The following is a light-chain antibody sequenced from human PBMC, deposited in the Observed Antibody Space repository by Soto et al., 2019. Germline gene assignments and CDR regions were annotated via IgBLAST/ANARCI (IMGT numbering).Light chain of an antibody. CDR2: GAS. V-gene: IGKV3-20*01. CDR3: QQYGSFTIT. Sequence: EIVLTQSPGTLSLSPGERATLSCRASQSVSSSYLAWYQQKPGQAPRLLIYGASSRATGIPDRFSGSGSGKDFTLTISRLEPEDFAVYYCQQYGSFTITFGQGTRLEIK. CDR1: QSVSSSY. J-gene: IGKJ5*01.